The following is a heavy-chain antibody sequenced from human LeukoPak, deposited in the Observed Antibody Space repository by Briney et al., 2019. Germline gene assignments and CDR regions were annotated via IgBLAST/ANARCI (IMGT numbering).Heavy chain of an antibody. CDR1: GGSISYYY. D-gene: IGHD3-9*01. Sequence: SETLSLTCTGSGGSISYYYWSWIRQPPGKGLEWVGYIYYSGSTKYNPSLRSRVTISADTSKNQFSLKLSSVTAADTAVYYCTRGGDDWYAFDIWGQGRMVIVSS. CDR3: TRGGDDWYAFDI. V-gene: IGHV4-59*01. J-gene: IGHJ3*02. CDR2: IYYSGST.